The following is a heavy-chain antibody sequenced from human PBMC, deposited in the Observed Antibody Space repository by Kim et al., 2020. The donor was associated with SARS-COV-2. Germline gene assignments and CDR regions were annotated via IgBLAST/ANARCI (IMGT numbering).Heavy chain of an antibody. CDR1: GFTFDDYN. V-gene: IGHV3-43*01. Sequence: GGSLRLSCAASGFTFDDYNMHWVRQAPGKGLEWVSFVSWDGGSRNYADSVKGRFTISRDNSKNSLYLQMNSLRTDDTALYFCAKDGTYYSVDVWGQGTT. CDR2: VSWDGGSR. J-gene: IGHJ6*02. CDR3: AKDGTYYSVDV.